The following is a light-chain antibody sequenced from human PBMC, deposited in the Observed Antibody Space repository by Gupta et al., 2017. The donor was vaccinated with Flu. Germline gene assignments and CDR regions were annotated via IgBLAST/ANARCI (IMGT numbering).Light chain of an antibody. J-gene: IGKJ4*01. V-gene: IGKV1-27*01. Sequence: SSLSASVGDRVTITCRASQGIRNYLAWYKQKPGKGPKLLIYAASTWQAGVPSRFSGSGYGTDFTLTISSRQPEDVAAYYCQKYNSYLRVTFGGGTKVEIK. CDR1: QGIRNY. CDR3: QKYNSYLRVT. CDR2: AAS.